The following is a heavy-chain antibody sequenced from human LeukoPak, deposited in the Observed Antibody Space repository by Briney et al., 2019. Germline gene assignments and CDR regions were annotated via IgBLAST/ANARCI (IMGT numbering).Heavy chain of an antibody. CDR3: AKGQMYYYDSSGYPDFVFVDY. CDR1: GFTFSSYA. J-gene: IGHJ4*02. CDR2: VSGSGGST. D-gene: IGHD3-22*01. V-gene: IGHV3-23*01. Sequence: GGSLRLSCAASGFTFSSYAMSWVRQAPEKGLEWVSAVSGSGGSTYYADSVKGRFTISRDNSKNTLYLQVNSLRAEDTAVYYCAKGQMYYYDSSGYPDFVFVDYWGQGTLVTVSS.